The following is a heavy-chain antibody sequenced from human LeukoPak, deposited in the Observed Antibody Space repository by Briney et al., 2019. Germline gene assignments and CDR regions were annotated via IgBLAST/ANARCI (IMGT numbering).Heavy chain of an antibody. J-gene: IGHJ4*02. V-gene: IGHV3-21*04. Sequence: GGSLRLSCAASGFAVSSTHMNWVRQAPGKGLEWVSSINNVGSHIYYAGSVKGRFTISRDNTKNSLYLQMNSLRAEDTAVYYCARGEDKYYDILIGYYIGNYWGQGTLVTVSS. CDR2: INNVGSHI. D-gene: IGHD3-9*01. CDR1: GFAVSSTH. CDR3: ARGEDKYYDILIGYYIGNY.